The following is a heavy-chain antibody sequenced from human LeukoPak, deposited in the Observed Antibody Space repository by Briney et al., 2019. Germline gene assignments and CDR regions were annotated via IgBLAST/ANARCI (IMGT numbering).Heavy chain of an antibody. Sequence: GGSLRLSCAASGFTFSSYWMSWVRQAPGKGLEWVANIKQDGSEKYYVDSVKGRFTISRDNAKNSLYLQMNSLRVEDTAVYYCARLGLEVGGPNWFDPWGQGTLVTVSS. CDR2: IKQDGSEK. CDR3: ARLGLEVGGPNWFDP. CDR1: GFTFSSYW. J-gene: IGHJ5*02. V-gene: IGHV3-7*01. D-gene: IGHD1-1*01.